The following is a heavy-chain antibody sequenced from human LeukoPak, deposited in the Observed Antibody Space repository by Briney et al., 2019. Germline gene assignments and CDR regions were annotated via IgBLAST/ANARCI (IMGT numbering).Heavy chain of an antibody. CDR1: GGSISSYY. Sequence: SEILSLTCTVSGGSISSYYWSWIRQPPGKGLGWIGYIYYSGSTNYNPSLKSRVTISVDTSKNQFSLKLSSVTAADTAVYYCARTATVVTPYFDYWGQGTLVTVSS. D-gene: IGHD4-23*01. V-gene: IGHV4-59*08. CDR2: IYYSGST. CDR3: ARTATVVTPYFDY. J-gene: IGHJ4*02.